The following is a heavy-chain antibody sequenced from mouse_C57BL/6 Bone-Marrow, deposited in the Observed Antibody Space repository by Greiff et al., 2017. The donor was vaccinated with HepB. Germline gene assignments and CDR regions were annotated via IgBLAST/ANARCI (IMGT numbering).Heavy chain of an antibody. Sequence: QVQLQQSGPGLVQPSQSLSITCTVSGFSLTSYGVHWVRQSPGKGLEWLGVIWRGGSTDYNAAFVSRLSITKDNSKSQVFFKMNSLQADDTAIYYCAKNYDGYFLDYWGQGTTLTVSS. V-gene: IGHV2-5*01. CDR2: IWRGGST. CDR1: GFSLTSYG. J-gene: IGHJ2*01. CDR3: AKNYDGYFLDY. D-gene: IGHD2-3*01.